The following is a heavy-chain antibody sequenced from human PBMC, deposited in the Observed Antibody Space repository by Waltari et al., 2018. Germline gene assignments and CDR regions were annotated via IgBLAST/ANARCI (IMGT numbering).Heavy chain of an antibody. CDR1: GFTFSRYW. J-gene: IGHJ4*02. Sequence: EVQLVESGGGLVQPGGSLRLSCAASGFTFSRYWMPWVRQAPGKGLVWVSRINSDGSSTSYADSVKGRFTISRDNAKNSLNLQMNSLRAEDTAVYYCARDLHRGGSSWYEVDYWGQGTLVTVSS. V-gene: IGHV3-74*01. CDR3: ARDLHRGGSSWYEVDY. D-gene: IGHD6-13*01. CDR2: INSDGSST.